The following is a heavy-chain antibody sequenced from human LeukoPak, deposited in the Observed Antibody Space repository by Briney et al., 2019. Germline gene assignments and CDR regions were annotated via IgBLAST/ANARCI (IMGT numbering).Heavy chain of an antibody. Sequence: ASVKVSCKTSGYTFTNYYMHWVRQAPGHGLEWMGIMNPSGDTTTYAEKFQGRVTMTRDTSTSTVYMEPSSLRSEDTAVYYCARGGALRYFEWFSAYWGQGTLVTVSS. CDR1: GYTFTNYY. V-gene: IGHV1-46*01. J-gene: IGHJ4*02. D-gene: IGHD3-9*01. CDR3: ARGGALRYFEWFSAY. CDR2: MNPSGDTT.